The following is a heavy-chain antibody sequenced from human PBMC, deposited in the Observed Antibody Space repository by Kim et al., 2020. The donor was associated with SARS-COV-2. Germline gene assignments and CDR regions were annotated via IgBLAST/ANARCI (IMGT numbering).Heavy chain of an antibody. D-gene: IGHD4-17*01. CDR3: ARQFNYGDYTSGY. Sequence: YGPSFHGKVTISADKSISTAYLQWSSLKASDTAMYYCARQFNYGDYTSGYWGQGTLVTVSS. V-gene: IGHV5-51*01. J-gene: IGHJ4*02.